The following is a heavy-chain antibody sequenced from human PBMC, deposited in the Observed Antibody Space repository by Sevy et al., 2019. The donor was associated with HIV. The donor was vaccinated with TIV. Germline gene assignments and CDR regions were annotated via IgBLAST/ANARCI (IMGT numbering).Heavy chain of an antibody. Sequence: GGSLRLSCAASGFTFSNYAIHWVRQAPGKGLEWVAVVSYDGSKKYYADSVKGRFTISRDNAKNSLYLQMNSLRTDDTAVYYCARDLPPSATTVAHFDYWGPGTLVTVSS. V-gene: IGHV3-30*07. CDR1: GFTFSNYA. CDR3: ARDLPPSATTVAHFDY. CDR2: VSYDGSKK. D-gene: IGHD4-17*01. J-gene: IGHJ4*02.